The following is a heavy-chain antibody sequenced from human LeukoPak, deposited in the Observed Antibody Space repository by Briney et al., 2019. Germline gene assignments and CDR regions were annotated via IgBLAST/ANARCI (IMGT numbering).Heavy chain of an antibody. CDR2: ISAYNGNT. CDR3: ARENYYDSSGGFDY. V-gene: IGHV1-18*01. CDR1: GYTFTSYG. J-gene: IGHJ4*02. Sequence: ASVKVSCKASGYTFTSYGISWVRQAPGQGLEWMGWISAYNGNTNYAQKLQGRVTMTTDTSTSTAYMELSSLRSEDTAVYYCARENYYDSSGGFDYWGQGTLVTVSS. D-gene: IGHD3-22*01.